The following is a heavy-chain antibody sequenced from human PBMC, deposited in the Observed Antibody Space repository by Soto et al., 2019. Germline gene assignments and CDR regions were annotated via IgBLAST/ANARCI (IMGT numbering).Heavy chain of an antibody. CDR1: GFTFSSYA. CDR3: AKYPLEYSYGPSNWFDP. CDR2: ISGSGGST. D-gene: IGHD5-18*01. J-gene: IGHJ5*02. Sequence: EVQLLESGGGLVQPGGSLRLSCAASGFTFSSYAMSWVRQAPGKGLEWVSAISGSGGSTYYADSVKGRFTISRDNSKNTLYLQMNSLRADDTAVYYCAKYPLEYSYGPSNWFDPWGQGTLVTVSS. V-gene: IGHV3-23*01.